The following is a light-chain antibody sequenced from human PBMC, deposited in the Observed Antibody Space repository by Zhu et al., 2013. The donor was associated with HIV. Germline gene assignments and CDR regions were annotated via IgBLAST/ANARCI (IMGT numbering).Light chain of an antibody. Sequence: EIVMTQSPATLSVSPGERATLSCRASQSVSNNYLAWYQQKPGQAPRIVIYDASSRATGIPDRFSGSWSGTDFTLTISRLEPEDFVVYYCQQYGTSPFTFGQGTKLDIK. V-gene: IGKV3-20*01. CDR1: QSVSNNY. J-gene: IGKJ2*01. CDR2: DAS. CDR3: QQYGTSPFT.